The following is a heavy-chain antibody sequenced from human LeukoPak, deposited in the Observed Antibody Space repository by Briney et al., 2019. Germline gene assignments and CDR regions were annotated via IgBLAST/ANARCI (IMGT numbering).Heavy chain of an antibody. V-gene: IGHV1-2*02. D-gene: IGHD3-22*01. CDR3: ARLRVVVGFDY. CDR2: INPNSGGT. J-gene: IGHJ4*02. Sequence: ASVKVSCKASGYTFTGYYMHWVRQAPGQGLEWMGWINPNSGGTNYAQKFQGRVTVTRDTSISTAYMELSRVRSDDTAVYYCARLRVVVGFDYWGQGTLVTVSS. CDR1: GYTFTGYY.